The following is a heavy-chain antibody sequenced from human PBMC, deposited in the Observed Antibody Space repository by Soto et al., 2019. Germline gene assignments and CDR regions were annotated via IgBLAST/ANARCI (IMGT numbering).Heavy chain of an antibody. V-gene: IGHV3-30*18. Sequence: GGSLRLSCAASGFTXXSXXXXXXXQAPGKGLEWVAXMSYDGSNKYYADSVKGRFTISRDNSKNTLYLQMNSLRAEDTAVYYCAKPRGGLLWFGGYFDYWGQGTLVTVSS. CDR2: MSYDGSNK. CDR1: GFTXXSXX. J-gene: IGHJ4*02. D-gene: IGHD3-10*01. CDR3: AKPRGGLLWFGGYFDY.